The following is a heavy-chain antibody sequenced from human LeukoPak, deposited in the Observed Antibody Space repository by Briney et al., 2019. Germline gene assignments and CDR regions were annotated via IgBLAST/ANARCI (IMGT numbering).Heavy chain of an antibody. J-gene: IGHJ6*03. CDR1: GYSFTSYW. CDR3: ARQSRWVYGIVGADYMDV. Sequence: GESLKISCKGSGYSFTSYWIGWVRQMPGKGLEWMGIIYPGDSDTRYSPSFQGQVTISADKSISTAYLQWSSLKASDTAMYYCARQSRWVYGIVGADYMDVWGKGTTVTVSS. CDR2: IYPGDSDT. V-gene: IGHV5-51*01. D-gene: IGHD1-26*01.